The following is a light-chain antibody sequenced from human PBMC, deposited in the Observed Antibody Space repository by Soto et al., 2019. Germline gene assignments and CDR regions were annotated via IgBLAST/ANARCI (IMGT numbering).Light chain of an antibody. V-gene: IGKV3-15*01. Sequence: EIVMTQSPATLSVSPGERATLSCRASQSVSSNLAWYQQKPGQAPRLLIYGASTRATGISARFSGSGSGTEFTLTISSLQSEDFAVYYWQPYNNWPLTFGGGTKVEIK. CDR3: QPYNNWPLT. CDR1: QSVSSN. J-gene: IGKJ4*01. CDR2: GAS.